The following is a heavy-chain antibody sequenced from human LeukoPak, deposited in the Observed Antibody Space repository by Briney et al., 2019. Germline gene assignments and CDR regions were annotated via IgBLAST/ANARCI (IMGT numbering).Heavy chain of an antibody. CDR3: ARSGSASGSYYGYYYYYMDV. CDR2: ISAYNGNT. D-gene: IGHD1-26*01. CDR1: GYTFTSYG. V-gene: IGHV1-18*01. Sequence: ASVKVSCKASGYTFTSYGISWVRQAPGQGLEWMGWISAYNGNTNYAQKLQGRVTMTTDASTSTAYMELRSLRSDDTAVYYCARSGSASGSYYGYYYYYMDVWGKGTTVTVSS. J-gene: IGHJ6*03.